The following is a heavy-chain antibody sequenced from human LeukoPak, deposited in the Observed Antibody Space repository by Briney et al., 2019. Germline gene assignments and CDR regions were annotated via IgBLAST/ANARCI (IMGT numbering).Heavy chain of an antibody. CDR1: GFTFSSYG. V-gene: IGHV3-30*18. CDR3: AKDRDSSGWPDY. Sequence: PGRSLRLSCAASGFTFSSYGMHWVRQAPGKGLEWVAVISYDGSNKYYADSVKGRFTISRDNSKNTLYLQMDSLRAEDTAVYYCAKDRDSSGWPDYWGQGTLVTVSS. J-gene: IGHJ4*02. CDR2: ISYDGSNK. D-gene: IGHD6-19*01.